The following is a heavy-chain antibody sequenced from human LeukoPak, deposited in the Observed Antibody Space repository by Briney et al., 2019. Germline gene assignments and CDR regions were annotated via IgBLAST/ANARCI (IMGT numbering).Heavy chain of an antibody. CDR3: ARDGYCGGDCYDY. CDR1: GDNVSNNSAT. Sequence: SQTLSLTCAISGDNVSNNSATWNWIRQSPSRGLEWLGRTYYRSKWYNDYAVSVKSRITINPDTSKNQFSLQLNSVAPEDTAVYYCARDGYCGGDCYDYWGQGTLVTASS. D-gene: IGHD2-21*01. V-gene: IGHV6-1*01. CDR2: TYYRSKWYN. J-gene: IGHJ4*02.